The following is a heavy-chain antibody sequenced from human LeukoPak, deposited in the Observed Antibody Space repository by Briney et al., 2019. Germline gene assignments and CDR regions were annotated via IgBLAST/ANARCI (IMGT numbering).Heavy chain of an antibody. V-gene: IGHV4-59*12. D-gene: IGHD6-19*01. CDR3: ARDRGREAGTDY. J-gene: IGHJ4*02. CDR2: IYYSGST. CDR1: GGSISSYY. Sequence: PSETLSLTCTVSGGSISSYYWSWIRQPPGKGLEWIGYIYYSGSTNYNPSLKSRVTISVDTSKNQFSLKLSSVTAADTAVYYCARDRGREAGTDYWGQGTLVTVSS.